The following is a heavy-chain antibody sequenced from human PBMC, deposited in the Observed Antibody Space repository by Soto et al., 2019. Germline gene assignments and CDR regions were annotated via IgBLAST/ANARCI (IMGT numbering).Heavy chain of an antibody. CDR3: ASSDPDEIRRWRRNPERGGYYYYGMDV. CDR2: ISGSGGST. V-gene: IGHV3-23*01. D-gene: IGHD3-10*01. Sequence: GGSLRLSCAASGFTFSSYAMSWVRQAPGKGLEWVSAISGSGGSTYYADSVKGRFTISRDNSKNTLYLQMSSLRAEDTAVYYCASSDPDEIRRWRRNPERGGYYYYGMDVWGQGTTVTVSS. J-gene: IGHJ6*02. CDR1: GFTFSSYA.